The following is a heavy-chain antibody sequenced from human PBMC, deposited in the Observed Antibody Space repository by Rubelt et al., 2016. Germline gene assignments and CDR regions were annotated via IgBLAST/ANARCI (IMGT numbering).Heavy chain of an antibody. J-gene: IGHJ4*02. CDR3: ARQVRVLYYSDY. Sequence: QLLLQESGPGLVKPSETLSLTCTVSGGSISSSSYYWGWIRQPPGKGLEWIGTMYYRGSTYNNPSLKSRVTMSVDTSKNQFSLRLTSVTAADTAVYYCARQVRVLYYSDYWGQGTLVTVSS. CDR1: GGSISSSSYY. CDR2: MYYRGST. V-gene: IGHV4-39*01.